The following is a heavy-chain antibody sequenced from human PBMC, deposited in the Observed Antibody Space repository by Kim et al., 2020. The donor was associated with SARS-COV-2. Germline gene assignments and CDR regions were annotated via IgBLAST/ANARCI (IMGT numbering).Heavy chain of an antibody. J-gene: IGHJ3*02. CDR2: IDPSDSYT. CDR1: GYSFTSYW. Sequence: GESLKISCKGSGYSFTSYWISWVRQMPGKGLEWMGRIDPSDSYTNYSPSFQGHVTISADKSISTAYLQWSSLKASDTAMYYCARLDEYSSSWVPFDIWGQGTMVTVSS. CDR3: ARLDEYSSSWVPFDI. D-gene: IGHD6-13*01. V-gene: IGHV5-10-1*01.